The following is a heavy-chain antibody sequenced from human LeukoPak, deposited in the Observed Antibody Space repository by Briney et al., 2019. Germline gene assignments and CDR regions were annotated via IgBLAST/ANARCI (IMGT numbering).Heavy chain of an antibody. J-gene: IGHJ6*02. CDR3: ARTRGYSYGYSPYYGMDV. CDR2: INPNSGGT. V-gene: IGHV1-2*02. Sequence: VASVKASCKASGYTFTGYYMHWVRQAPGQGLEWMGWINPNSGGTNYAQKFQGRVTMTRDTSISTAYMELSRLRSDDTAVYYCARTRGYSYGYSPYYGMDVWGQGTTVTVSS. CDR1: GYTFTGYY. D-gene: IGHD5-18*01.